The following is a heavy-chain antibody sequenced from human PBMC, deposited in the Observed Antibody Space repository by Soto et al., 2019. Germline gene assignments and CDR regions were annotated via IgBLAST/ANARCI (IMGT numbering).Heavy chain of an antibody. CDR2: IYRSGGT. D-gene: IGHD3-10*01. Sequence: SEKLPVTCAVSGGSISSNNFWSWVRQPPGKGLEWIGDIYRSGGTNYNPSLKSRVTISLDKSNNQFSLKLNSVTAADTAVYYCARALQDAEGFGYYYGRDVCGQGTTVTVSS. V-gene: IGHV4-4*02. CDR3: ARALQDAEGFGYYYGRDV. CDR1: GGSISSNNF. J-gene: IGHJ6*02.